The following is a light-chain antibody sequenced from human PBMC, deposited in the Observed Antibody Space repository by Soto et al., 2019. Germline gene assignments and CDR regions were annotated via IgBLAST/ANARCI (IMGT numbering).Light chain of an antibody. Sequence: QSVLTQPPSASGTPGQGVTISCSGSISNIGSNYVYWYQQLPGTAPKLPIYRNNQRPSGVPDRFSGSKSGTSASLAISGLRSDDEADYFCATWDDSLNGFYVFGTGTKVTVL. CDR2: RNN. CDR3: ATWDDSLNGFYV. V-gene: IGLV1-47*01. J-gene: IGLJ1*01. CDR1: ISNIGSNY.